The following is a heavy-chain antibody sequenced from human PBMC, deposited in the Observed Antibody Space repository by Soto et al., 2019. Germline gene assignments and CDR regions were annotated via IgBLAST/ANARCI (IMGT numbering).Heavy chain of an antibody. Sequence: QVQLVQSGAEVKKPGASVKVSCKASGYTFTSYGISWVRQAPGQGLEWMGWISAYNGNTNYVQKLQGRVTMTTDTXTXXAYMELRSLRSDDTAVYYCASAQLPLPGYYYGMDVWGQGTTVTVSS. D-gene: IGHD2-2*01. V-gene: IGHV1-18*01. CDR3: ASAQLPLPGYYYGMDV. J-gene: IGHJ6*02. CDR2: ISAYNGNT. CDR1: GYTFTSYG.